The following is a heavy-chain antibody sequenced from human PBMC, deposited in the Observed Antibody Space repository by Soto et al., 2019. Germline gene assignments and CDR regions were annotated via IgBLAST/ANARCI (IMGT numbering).Heavy chain of an antibody. V-gene: IGHV3-30*03. CDR3: ARDVAMPSGLGLGY. Sequence: PVGSLRLSCAASGFVFTNYGMHWVRQAPGKGLEWVAFISNDGSKKYYADSVKGRFTISRDNSENTVYLQMTSLRPDDTAVFYCARDVAMPSGLGLGYWGQGTLVTVSS. J-gene: IGHJ4*02. CDR1: GFVFTNYG. D-gene: IGHD6-19*01. CDR2: ISNDGSKK.